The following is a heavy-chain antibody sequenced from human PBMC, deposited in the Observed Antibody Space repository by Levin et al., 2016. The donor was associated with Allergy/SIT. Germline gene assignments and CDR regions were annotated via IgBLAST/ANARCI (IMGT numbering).Heavy chain of an antibody. D-gene: IGHD1-20*01. J-gene: IGHJ6*02. Sequence: ASVKVSCKASGYTFTSYGISWVRQAPGQGLEWMGWISAYNGNTNYAQKLQGRVTMTTDTSTSTAYMELRSLRSDDTAVYYCARRYLGDLNWKGGMDVWGQGTTVTVSS. CDR1: GYTFTSYG. CDR2: ISAYNGNT. CDR3: ARRYLGDLNWKGGMDV. V-gene: IGHV1-18*01.